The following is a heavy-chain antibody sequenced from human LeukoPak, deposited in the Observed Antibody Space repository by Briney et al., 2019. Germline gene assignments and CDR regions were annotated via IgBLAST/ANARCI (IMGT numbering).Heavy chain of an antibody. CDR2: ISYDGSNK. J-gene: IGHJ4*02. V-gene: IGHV3-30*18. CDR1: GFTLLSYG. CDR3: ANGRSFDY. Sequence: GWCLRLSCAASGFTLLSYGMHSVGQAPSRGLEWVAVISYDGSNKYYADSVKGRFTISRDNSKNTLYLQMNSLRAEDTAVYYCANGRSFDYWGQGTLVTVSS. D-gene: IGHD1-26*01.